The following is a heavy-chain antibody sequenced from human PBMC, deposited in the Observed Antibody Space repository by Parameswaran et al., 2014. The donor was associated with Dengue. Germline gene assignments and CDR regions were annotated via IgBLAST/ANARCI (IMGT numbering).Heavy chain of an antibody. CDR3: ASRGDTAIYYYYGMDV. Sequence: SWVRQAPGQGLEWMGGIIPIFGTANYAQKFQGRVTITADESTSTAYMELSSLRSEDTAVYYCASRGDTAIYYYYGMDVWGQGTTVTVSS. D-gene: IGHD2-21*02. J-gene: IGHJ6*02. CDR2: IIPIFGTA. V-gene: IGHV1-69*01.